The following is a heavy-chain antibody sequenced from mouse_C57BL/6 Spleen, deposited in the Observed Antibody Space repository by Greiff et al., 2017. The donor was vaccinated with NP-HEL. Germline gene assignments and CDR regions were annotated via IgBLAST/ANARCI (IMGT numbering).Heavy chain of an antibody. CDR3: ARWGGYYGYFDV. CDR2: IDPSDSYT. Sequence: VQLQQPGAELVMPGASVKLSCKASGYTFTSYWMHWVKQRPGQGLEWIGEIDPSDSYTNYNQKFKGKSTLTVDKSSSTAYMQLSSLTSEDSAVYYCARWGGYYGYFDVWGTGTTVTVSS. V-gene: IGHV1-69*01. D-gene: IGHD1-1*02. J-gene: IGHJ1*03. CDR1: GYTFTSYW.